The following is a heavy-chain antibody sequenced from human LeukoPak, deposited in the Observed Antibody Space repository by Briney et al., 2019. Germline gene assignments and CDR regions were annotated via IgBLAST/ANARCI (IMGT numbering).Heavy chain of an antibody. D-gene: IGHD1-26*01. CDR2: ISYSGST. J-gene: IGHJ5*02. V-gene: IGHV4-59*12. CDR1: GGSISSNY. CDR3: ARDGSYSEHSNWFDP. Sequence: SETLSLTCTISGGSISSNYWSWIRQPPGKGLEWIGYISYSGSTIYNPSLKSRVTISVDTSKNQFSLKLSSVTAADTAVYYCARDGSYSEHSNWFDPWGQGTLVTVSS.